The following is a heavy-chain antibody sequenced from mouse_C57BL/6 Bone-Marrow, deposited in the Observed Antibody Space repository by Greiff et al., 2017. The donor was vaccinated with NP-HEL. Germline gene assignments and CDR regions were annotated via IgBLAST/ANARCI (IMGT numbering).Heavy chain of an antibody. CDR1: GFTFSDYG. V-gene: IGHV5-15*01. CDR3: ARTYYDYDDYAMDY. D-gene: IGHD2-4*01. Sequence: EVHLVESGGGLVQPGGSLKLSCAASGFTFSDYGMAWVRQAPRKGPEWVAFISNLAYSIYYADTVTGRFTISRENAKNTLYLEMSSLRSEDTAMYYCARTYYDYDDYAMDYWGQGTSVTVSS. CDR2: ISNLAYSI. J-gene: IGHJ4*01.